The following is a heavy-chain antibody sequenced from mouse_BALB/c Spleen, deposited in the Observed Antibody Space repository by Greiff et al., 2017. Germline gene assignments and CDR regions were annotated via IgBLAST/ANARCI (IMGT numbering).Heavy chain of an antibody. CDR3: ARAIYYDRGFAY. CDR1: GYSITSCYY. J-gene: IGHJ3*01. V-gene: IGHV3-6*02. CDR2: ISYDGSN. Sequence: EVQLQESGPGLVKPSQSLSLTCSVTGYSITSCYYWNWIRQFPGNKLEWMGYISYDGSNNYNPSLKNRISITRDTSKNQFFLKLNSVTTEDTATYYCARAIYYDRGFAYWGQGTLVTVSA. D-gene: IGHD2-4*01.